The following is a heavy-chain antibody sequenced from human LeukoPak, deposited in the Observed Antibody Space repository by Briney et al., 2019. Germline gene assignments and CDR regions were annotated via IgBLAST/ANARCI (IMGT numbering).Heavy chain of an antibody. J-gene: IGHJ4*02. Sequence: PGGSLRLSCTASGFTFGDYAMSWVRQAPGKGLEWVGFIRSKAYGGTTEYAASVNGRFTISRDDSKSIAYLQMNSLKTEDTAVYYCTRGRRGYSYGYNDYWGQGTLVTVSS. CDR2: IRSKAYGGTT. D-gene: IGHD5-18*01. V-gene: IGHV3-49*04. CDR1: GFTFGDYA. CDR3: TRGRRGYSYGYNDY.